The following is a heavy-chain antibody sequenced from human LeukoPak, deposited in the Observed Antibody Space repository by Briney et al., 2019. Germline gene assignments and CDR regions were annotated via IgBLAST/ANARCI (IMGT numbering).Heavy chain of an antibody. CDR2: ISGSGDNT. D-gene: IGHD1-26*01. CDR1: GFTFSSYA. CDR3: AKSGGSYPYYFDY. Sequence: GGSLRLSCAASGFTFSSYAMSWVRQAPGKGLEWVSAISGSGDNTYYADSVKGRFTISRDNSKNTLYLQMNNLRAEDTAVYYCAKSGGSYPYYFDYWGQGTLVTVSS. V-gene: IGHV3-23*01. J-gene: IGHJ4*02.